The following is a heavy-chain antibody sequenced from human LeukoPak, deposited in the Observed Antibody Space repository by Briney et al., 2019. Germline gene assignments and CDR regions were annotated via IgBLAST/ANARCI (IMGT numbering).Heavy chain of an antibody. D-gene: IGHD6-13*01. CDR3: ARYGFSTVWQGGWHAFDI. CDR2: INPTAGDT. J-gene: IGHJ3*02. CDR1: GYTFTSYY. V-gene: IGHV1-46*01. Sequence: ASVTVSCTASGYTFTSYYMHWVRQAPGQGLEWMGIINPTAGDTTYAQTFQGRLTMTRDMSTSTVYMELSSLTSEDTAVFYCARYGFSTVWQGGWHAFDIWGQGTVVTVSS.